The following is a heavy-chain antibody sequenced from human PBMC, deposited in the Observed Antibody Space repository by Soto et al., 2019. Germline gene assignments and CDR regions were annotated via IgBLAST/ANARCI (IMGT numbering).Heavy chain of an antibody. CDR3: ARESEWLRYYYMDV. CDR1: GFTFSSYG. J-gene: IGHJ6*03. Sequence: GGSLRLSCAASGFTFSSYGMHWVRQAPGKGLEWVAVIWYDGSNKYYADSVKGRFTISRDNSKNTLYLQMNSLRAEDTAVYYCARESEWLRYYYMDVWGKGTTVTVSS. D-gene: IGHD5-12*01. CDR2: IWYDGSNK. V-gene: IGHV3-33*01.